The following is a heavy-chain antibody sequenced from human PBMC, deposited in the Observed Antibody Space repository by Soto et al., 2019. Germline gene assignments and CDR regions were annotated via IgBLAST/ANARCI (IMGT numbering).Heavy chain of an antibody. Sequence: SETLSLTCTVSGGSISSYYWSWIRQPPGKGLEWIGYIYYSGSTNYNPSLKSRVTISVDTSKNQFSLKLSSVTAADTAVYYCATYLGGSYAEGCFDYWGQGTLVTVSS. V-gene: IGHV4-59*01. D-gene: IGHD1-26*01. J-gene: IGHJ4*02. CDR3: ATYLGGSYAEGCFDY. CDR1: GGSISSYY. CDR2: IYYSGST.